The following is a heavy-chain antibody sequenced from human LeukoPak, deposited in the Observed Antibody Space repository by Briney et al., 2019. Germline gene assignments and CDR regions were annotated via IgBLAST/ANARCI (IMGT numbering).Heavy chain of an antibody. J-gene: IGHJ4*02. CDR3: ARDSNYVDY. CDR2: ISGGGGST. Sequence: PGGSLRLSCAASGFIFNNNAMSWVRQAPGKGLEWVSAISGGGGSTYYADSVKGRFTISRDNSKNTLYLQMNSLRAEDTAVYYCARDSNYVDYWGQGTLVTVSS. D-gene: IGHD4-11*01. CDR1: GFIFNNNA. V-gene: IGHV3-23*01.